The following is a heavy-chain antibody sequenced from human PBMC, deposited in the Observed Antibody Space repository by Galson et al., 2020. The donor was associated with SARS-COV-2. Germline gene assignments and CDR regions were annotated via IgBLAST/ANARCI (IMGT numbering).Heavy chain of an antibody. J-gene: IGHJ4*02. V-gene: IGHV3-7*03. Sequence: GESLKISCAASGFTFSSHWMSWVRLAPQNGLEWVASIKQDGSEKYYADSVKGRFTISRDNAKNSLYLQMNSLRAEDTAVYYCARASWSTFKAYLDYWGQGTLVTVSS. D-gene: IGHD2-15*01. CDR3: ARASWSTFKAYLDY. CDR2: IKQDGSEK. CDR1: GFTFSSHW.